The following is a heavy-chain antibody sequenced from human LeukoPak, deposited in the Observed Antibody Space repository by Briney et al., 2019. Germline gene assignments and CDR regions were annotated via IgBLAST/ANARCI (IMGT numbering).Heavy chain of an antibody. J-gene: IGHJ4*02. CDR1: GGSISGGSISGYH. Sequence: SETLSLTCSVSGGSISGGSISGYHWSWIRQPPGKGLELIAYMHYSGTTHYNPSLKSRVSISVDTSRKQISLELTSVTAADTAVYYCAREKIAMRAFDSWGQGTLVTVSS. D-gene: IGHD2-2*01. CDR3: AREKIAMRAFDS. CDR2: MHYSGTT. V-gene: IGHV4-61*08.